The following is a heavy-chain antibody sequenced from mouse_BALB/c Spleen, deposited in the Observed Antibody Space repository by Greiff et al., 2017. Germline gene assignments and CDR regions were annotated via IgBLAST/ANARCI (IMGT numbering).Heavy chain of an antibody. Sequence: EVKLVESGGGLVKPGGSLKLSCAASGFTFSDYYMYWVRQTPEKRLEWVATISDGGSYTYYPDSVKGRFTISRDNAKNNLYLQMSSLKSEDTAMYYCAGALYYGSLYAMDYWGQGTSVTVSS. CDR3: AGALYYGSLYAMDY. CDR2: ISDGGSYT. J-gene: IGHJ4*01. D-gene: IGHD1-1*01. V-gene: IGHV5-4*02. CDR1: GFTFSDYY.